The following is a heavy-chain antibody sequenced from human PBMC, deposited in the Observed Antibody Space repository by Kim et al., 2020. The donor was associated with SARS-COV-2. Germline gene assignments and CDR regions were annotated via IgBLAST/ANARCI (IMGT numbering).Heavy chain of an antibody. Sequence: YSQNFQGRVTITRDTSASTSYRELSSLTSKDTAVYYCAREGSGSYYWLDPWGQGTLVTVSS. CDR3: AREGSGSYYWLDP. D-gene: IGHD3-10*01. V-gene: IGHV1-3*01. J-gene: IGHJ5*02.